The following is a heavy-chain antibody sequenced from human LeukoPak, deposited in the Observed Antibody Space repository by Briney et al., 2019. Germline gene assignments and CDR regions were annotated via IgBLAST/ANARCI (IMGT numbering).Heavy chain of an antibody. CDR1: GGTFSSYA. CDR2: IIPIFGTA. D-gene: IGHD5-24*01. J-gene: IGHJ2*01. V-gene: IGHV1-69*05. Sequence: AASVNLSCKASGGTFSSYAISWVRQAPGQGLEWMGGIIPIFGTANYAQKFHGRVTITTNESTSTAYMELSSLTSDDAAVYYWVRVGGATAVGLWGGRTLVTASS. CDR3: VRVGGATAVGL.